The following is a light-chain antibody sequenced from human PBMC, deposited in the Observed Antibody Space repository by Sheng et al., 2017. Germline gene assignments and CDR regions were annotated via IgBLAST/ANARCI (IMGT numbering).Light chain of an antibody. CDR2: NDY. V-gene: IGLV1-47*02. CDR1: NSNVGRDN. J-gene: IGLJ1*01. CDR3: AAWDSSLSAYV. Sequence: QSVLTQAPSASGTPGQRVTFSCSGSNSNVGRDNVYWFQQLPGSAPRLLIYNDYHRPSGVPDRFSGSKSGTSASLAISGLRSEDEADYYCAAWDSSLSAYVFGTGTTVTVL.